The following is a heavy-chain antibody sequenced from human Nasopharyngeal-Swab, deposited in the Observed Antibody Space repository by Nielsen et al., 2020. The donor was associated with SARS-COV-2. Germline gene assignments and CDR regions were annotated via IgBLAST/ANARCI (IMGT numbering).Heavy chain of an antibody. D-gene: IGHD3-22*01. CDR2: ISFDGTNS. CDR3: VRDRDIFGYDSSGYYGADAFDL. V-gene: IGHV3-30*04. J-gene: IGHJ3*01. Sequence: GGSLRLPCAASGFIFHSFAMHWLRQSPGKGLECVALISFDGTNSYSEGSVRGRFTISRDTSKDTLYLQMNNLRAEDTAVYYCVRDRDIFGYDSSGYYGADAFDLWGQGTMVTVSA. CDR1: GFIFHSFA.